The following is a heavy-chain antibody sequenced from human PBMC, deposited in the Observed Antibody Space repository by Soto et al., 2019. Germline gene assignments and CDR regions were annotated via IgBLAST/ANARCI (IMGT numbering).Heavy chain of an antibody. Sequence: QVQLQQWGAGLLKPSETLSLTCAVYGGSFSGYYWSWIRHPPGKGLEWIGEINHSGSTNYNPSLKSRVTTSVDTSKNKFSLKLSSVTAADSAVYYCARVRKEYYDYVWGSYRSWGFDPWGQGTLVTVCS. V-gene: IGHV4-34*01. CDR2: INHSGST. D-gene: IGHD3-16*02. J-gene: IGHJ5*02. CDR1: GGSFSGYY. CDR3: ARVRKEYYDYVWGSYRSWGFDP.